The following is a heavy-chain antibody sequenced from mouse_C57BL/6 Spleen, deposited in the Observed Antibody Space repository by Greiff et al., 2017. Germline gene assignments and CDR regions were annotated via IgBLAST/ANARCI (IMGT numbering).Heavy chain of an antibody. CDR1: GYTFTSYW. CDR2: IDPNSGGT. CDR3: ARPQTAQATAWFAY. Sequence: QVQLQQPGAELVKPGASVKLSCKASGYTFTSYWMHWVKQRPGRGLEWIGRIDPNSGGTKYNEKFTSKATLTVDKPSSTAYMQLSSLTSEDSAVYDCARPQTAQATAWFAYWGQGTLVTVSA. J-gene: IGHJ3*01. D-gene: IGHD3-2*02. V-gene: IGHV1-72*01.